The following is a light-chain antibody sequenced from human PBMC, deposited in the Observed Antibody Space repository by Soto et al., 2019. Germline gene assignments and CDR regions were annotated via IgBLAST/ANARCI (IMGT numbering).Light chain of an antibody. J-gene: IGLJ3*02. Sequence: QSVLTQPASVSGSXXXSITXXCAGSTSDVGAYNYVAWHQQHPGKAPKLLIFDVSNRPSGVSDRFSASKSGNTASLTISGLQAEDEADYYCSSFTTSTTLVFGGGTKLTVL. CDR1: TSDVGAYNY. V-gene: IGLV2-14*03. CDR3: SSFTTSTTLV. CDR2: DVS.